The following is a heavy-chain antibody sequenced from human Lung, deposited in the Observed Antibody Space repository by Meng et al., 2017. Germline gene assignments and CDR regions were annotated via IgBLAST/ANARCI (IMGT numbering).Heavy chain of an antibody. CDR3: ARGPTTMAHDFDY. D-gene: IGHD4-11*01. J-gene: IGHJ4*02. V-gene: IGHV4-34*01. CDR1: GGSYSAYY. CDR2: INHSGGT. Sequence: QLMLQCGAAGRLKPSEHSCPTGVVSGGSYSAYYWGWIRQPPGKGLEWIGEINHSGGTNYNPSLESRATISVDTSQNNLSLKLSSVTAADSAVYYCARGPTTMAHDFDYWGQGTLVTVSS.